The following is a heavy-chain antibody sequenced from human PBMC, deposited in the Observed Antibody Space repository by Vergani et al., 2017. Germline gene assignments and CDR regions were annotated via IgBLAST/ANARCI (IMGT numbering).Heavy chain of an antibody. V-gene: IGHV4-39*01. CDR2: IFYTGTS. D-gene: IGHD4-23*01. CDR1: GASISGSSDY. J-gene: IGHJ3*02. Sequence: QLQLQESGPGLLKPSETLSLTCSVSGASISGSSDYWGWIRQPPGKGLEWIGSIFYTGTSYYNPSLESRATNSVDTSKNQFSLKLKSVTAADTAVYYCARGGGNADDAFDIWGQGTMVTVSS. CDR3: ARGGGNADDAFDI.